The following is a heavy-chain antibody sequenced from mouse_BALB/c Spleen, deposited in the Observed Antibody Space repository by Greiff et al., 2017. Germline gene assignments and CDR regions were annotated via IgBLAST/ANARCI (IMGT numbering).Heavy chain of an antibody. J-gene: IGHJ2*01. Sequence: EVMLVESGGGLVKPGGSLKLSCAASGYTFSDYYMYWVRQTPEKRLEWVATISDGGSYTYYPNSVKGRFTISRDNAKTNLYLQMSSLKSEDTAMYYCARGLGYFDYWGQGTTLTVSS. V-gene: IGHV5-4*02. CDR1: GYTFSDYY. CDR2: ISDGGSYT. CDR3: ARGLGYFDY. D-gene: IGHD4-1*01.